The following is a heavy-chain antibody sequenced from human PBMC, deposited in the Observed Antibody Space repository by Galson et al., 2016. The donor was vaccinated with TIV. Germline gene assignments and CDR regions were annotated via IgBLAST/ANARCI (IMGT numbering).Heavy chain of an antibody. D-gene: IGHD1-26*01. J-gene: IGHJ4*02. CDR2: IIPFSKTT. Sequence: SVKVSCKASGGTFTSYAISWVRQAPGQGLEWMGRIIPFSKTTNYAQKFQGRLTITADESSSTRYMELSSLRSEDTAVYFCAMDKYSGTYYDSWGQGTLVTVSS. V-gene: IGHV1-69*13. CDR1: GGTFTSYA. CDR3: AMDKYSGTYYDS.